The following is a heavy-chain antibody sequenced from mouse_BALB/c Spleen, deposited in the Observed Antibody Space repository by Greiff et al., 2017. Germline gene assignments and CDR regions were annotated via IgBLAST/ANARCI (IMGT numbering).Heavy chain of an antibody. CDR2: IDTSDSYT. Sequence: QVQLQQPGAELVMPGASVKMSCKASGYTFTDYWMHWVKQRPGQGLEWIGAIDTSDSYTSYNQKFKGKATLTVDESSSTAYMQLSSLTSEDSAVYYCARAKGYRYDEYYFDYWGQGTTLTGSS. D-gene: IGHD2-14*01. CDR1: GYTFTDYW. V-gene: IGHV1-69*01. CDR3: ARAKGYRYDEYYFDY. J-gene: IGHJ2*01.